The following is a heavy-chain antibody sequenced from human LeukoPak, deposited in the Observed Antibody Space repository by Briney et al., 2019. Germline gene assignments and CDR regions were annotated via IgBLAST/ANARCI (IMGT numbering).Heavy chain of an antibody. Sequence: GGSLRLSCAASGFTFSSYRMHWVRQAPGKGLVWVSRINSDGSSTSYADSVKGRFTISRDNAKSTLYLQMNSLRAEDTAVYYCARVSSVIAAAGMGFDPWGQGTLVTVSS. J-gene: IGHJ5*02. D-gene: IGHD6-13*01. CDR1: GFTFSSYR. V-gene: IGHV3-74*01. CDR3: ARVSSVIAAAGMGFDP. CDR2: INSDGSST.